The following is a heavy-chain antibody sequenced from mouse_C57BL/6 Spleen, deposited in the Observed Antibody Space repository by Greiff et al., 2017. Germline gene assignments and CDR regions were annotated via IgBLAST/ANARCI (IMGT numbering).Heavy chain of an antibody. CDR3: ARDCTTVVEAY. Sequence: VQLQQSGPELVKPGASVKISCKASGYAFSSSWMNWVKQRPGKGLEWIGRIYPGDGDTNYNGKFKGKATLTADKSSSPAYMQLSILTSEDSAVYFCARDCTTVVEAYWGQGTLVTVSA. D-gene: IGHD1-1*01. V-gene: IGHV1-82*01. CDR2: IYPGDGDT. CDR1: GYAFSSSW. J-gene: IGHJ3*01.